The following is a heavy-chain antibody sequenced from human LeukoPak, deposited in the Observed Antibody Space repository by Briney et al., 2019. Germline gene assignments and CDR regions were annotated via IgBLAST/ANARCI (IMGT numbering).Heavy chain of an antibody. CDR3: AELGITMIGGV. D-gene: IGHD3-10*02. CDR1: GFTVSSNY. Sequence: GGSLRLSCAASGFTVSSNYMSWVRQAPGKGLEWLAHIKEDGSEKYYVDSVKGRLTITRDNAKNSLYLQMNSLRAEDTAVYYCAELGITMIGGVWGKGTTVTISS. CDR2: IKEDGSEK. J-gene: IGHJ6*04. V-gene: IGHV3-7*01.